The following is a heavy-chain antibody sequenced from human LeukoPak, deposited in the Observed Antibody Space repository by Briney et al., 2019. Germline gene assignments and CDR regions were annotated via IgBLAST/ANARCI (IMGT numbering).Heavy chain of an antibody. Sequence: PGGSLRLSCAASGFTFSSYAMSWVRQAPGKGLEWVSAISGSGGSTYYADSVEGRFTISRDNSKNTLCLQMNSLRAEDTAVYYCAKIAVAGRPTYYFDYWGQGTLVTVSS. V-gene: IGHV3-23*01. J-gene: IGHJ4*02. CDR2: ISGSGGST. CDR1: GFTFSSYA. CDR3: AKIAVAGRPTYYFDY. D-gene: IGHD6-19*01.